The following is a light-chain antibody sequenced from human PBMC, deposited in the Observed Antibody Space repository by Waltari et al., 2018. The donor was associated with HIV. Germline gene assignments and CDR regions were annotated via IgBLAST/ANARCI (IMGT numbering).Light chain of an antibody. J-gene: IGLJ3*02. CDR2: RNN. CDR3: ATRDGSLKV. Sequence: QSVLTQPPSASGTPGQGVTISCVGDRSKIGSNYVYWYQQLPGTAPKVLIYRNNQRPSGVPDRFSGSKSGASASLTISGLRSADEAVYFCATRDGSLKVFGGGTKLTVL. V-gene: IGLV1-47*01. CDR1: RSKIGSNY.